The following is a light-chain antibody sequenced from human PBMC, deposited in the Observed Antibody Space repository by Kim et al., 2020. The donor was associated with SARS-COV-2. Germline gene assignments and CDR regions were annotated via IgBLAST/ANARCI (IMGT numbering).Light chain of an antibody. CDR1: QSVSNNY. CDR3: QQYGSSSPT. J-gene: IGKJ4*01. CDR2: GAS. Sequence: SPGDRATLSCRASQSVSNNYLAWFQRKPGQAPRLPISGASSRATGIPDRFSGSGSGTDFTLTISRLEPEDFAVYYCQQYGSSSPTFGGGTKVDIK. V-gene: IGKV3-20*01.